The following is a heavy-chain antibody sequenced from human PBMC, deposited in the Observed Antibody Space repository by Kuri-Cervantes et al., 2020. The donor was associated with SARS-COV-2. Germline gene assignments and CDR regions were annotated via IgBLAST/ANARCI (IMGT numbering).Heavy chain of an antibody. Sequence: SETLSPTCTVSGGSISSGDYYWGWIRQPPGKGLEWIGYIYYSGSTYYNPPLKSRVTISVDTSKNQFSLKLSSVTAADTAVYYCARVSIGQRLRFDPWGQGTLVTVSS. CDR1: GGSISSGDYY. D-gene: IGHD6-25*01. J-gene: IGHJ5*02. V-gene: IGHV4-30-4*08. CDR2: IYYSGST. CDR3: ARVSIGQRLRFDP.